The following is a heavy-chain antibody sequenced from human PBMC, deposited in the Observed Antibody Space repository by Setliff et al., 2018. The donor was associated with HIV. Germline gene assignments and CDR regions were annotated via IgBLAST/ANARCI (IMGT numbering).Heavy chain of an antibody. J-gene: IGHJ4*02. V-gene: IGHV1-69*13. Sequence: GASVKVSCKASGGTFSSYAISWVRQAPGQGLEWMGGIIPIIATTNYAQKFQDRVTITADELTNTAYMDVSSLRSEDTAVYYCARNGPHGSGWYNYFDFWGQGTLVTVSS. CDR2: IIPIIATT. D-gene: IGHD6-19*01. CDR1: GGTFSSYA. CDR3: ARNGPHGSGWYNYFDF.